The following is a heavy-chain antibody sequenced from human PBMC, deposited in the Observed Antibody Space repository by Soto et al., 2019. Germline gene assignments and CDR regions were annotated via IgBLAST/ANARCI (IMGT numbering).Heavy chain of an antibody. Sequence: QITLRESGPTLVKPTQTLTVTCTFSGFSLFTSGVGVGWIRQPPGKALEWLALIYSDDSQRYSPSLKSRLTVTKDTFKKQVVLTMSNMDPVDTATYHCAHRRGRGYSYGYFDFWGQGTLVTVSS. CDR2: IYSDDSQ. CDR3: AHRRGRGYSYGYFDF. V-gene: IGHV2-5*02. J-gene: IGHJ4*02. CDR1: GFSLFTSGVG. D-gene: IGHD5-18*01.